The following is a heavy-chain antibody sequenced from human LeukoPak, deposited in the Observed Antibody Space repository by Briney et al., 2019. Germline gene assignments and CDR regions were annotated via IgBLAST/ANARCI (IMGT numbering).Heavy chain of an antibody. Sequence: GGSLRLSCAASGFTFSNSGMNWVRQAPGKGLEWVSTISGSGDSTYYADSVKGRFASSRDNSKNTLYLQMNSLRAEDTAVYYCAKGAYYADWGQGTLVTVSS. V-gene: IGHV3-23*01. CDR2: ISGSGDST. CDR1: GFTFSNSG. CDR3: AKGAYYAD. J-gene: IGHJ4*02. D-gene: IGHD3-3*01.